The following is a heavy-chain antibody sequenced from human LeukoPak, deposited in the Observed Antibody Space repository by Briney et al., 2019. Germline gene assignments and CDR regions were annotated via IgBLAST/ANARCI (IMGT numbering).Heavy chain of an antibody. D-gene: IGHD3-10*01. CDR2: ISAYNGNT. J-gene: IGHJ4*02. Sequence: GASVKVSCKASGYTFTSYGISWVRQAPGQGLEWMGWISAYNGNTNYAQKLQGRVTMTTDTSTSTAYMELRSLRPDDTAVYYCARAPLWPRVVRGVMYYWGQGTLVTVSS. CDR1: GYTFTSYG. CDR3: ARAPLWPRVVRGVMYY. V-gene: IGHV1-18*01.